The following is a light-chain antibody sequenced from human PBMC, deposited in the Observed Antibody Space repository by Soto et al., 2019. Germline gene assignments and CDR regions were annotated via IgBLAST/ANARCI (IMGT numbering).Light chain of an antibody. Sequence: EIVMTQSPATLSMSPGERATLSCRASQSISSSLAWYQQKPGQAPWLLIYGASTRATGIPARFSGSGSGTDFTLTISSLQSEDFAIYHCQQYNNWPPLYTFGQGTKLENK. V-gene: IGKV3-15*01. CDR3: QQYNNWPPLYT. CDR1: QSISSS. J-gene: IGKJ2*01. CDR2: GAS.